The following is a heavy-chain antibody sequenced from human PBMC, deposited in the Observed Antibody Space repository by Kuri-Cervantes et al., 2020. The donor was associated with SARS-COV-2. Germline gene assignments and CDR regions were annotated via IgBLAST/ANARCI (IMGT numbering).Heavy chain of an antibody. J-gene: IGHJ6*03. CDR2: INHSGST. CDR1: GGSISSYY. D-gene: IGHD6-13*01. CDR3: ARGEAAAHYYYYYYYMDV. Sequence: SETLSLTCTVSGGSISSYYWSWIRQPPGKGLEWIGEINHSGSTNYNPSLKSRVTISVDTSKNQFSLKLSSVTAADTAVYYCARGEAAAHYYYYYYYMDVWGKGTTVTVSS. V-gene: IGHV4-34*01.